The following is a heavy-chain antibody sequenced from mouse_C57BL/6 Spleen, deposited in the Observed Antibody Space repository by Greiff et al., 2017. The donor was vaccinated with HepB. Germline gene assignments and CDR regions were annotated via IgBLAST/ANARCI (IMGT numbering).Heavy chain of an antibody. CDR1: GYTFTSYW. Sequence: VQLQQSGTVLARPGASVKMSCKTSGYTFTSYWMHWVKQRPGQGLEWIGAIYPGNSDTSYNQKFKGKAKLTAVTSASTAYMELSSLTNEDSAVYYCTRSDFANWDFDYWGQGTTLTVSS. V-gene: IGHV1-5*01. CDR3: TRSDFANWDFDY. CDR2: IYPGNSDT. D-gene: IGHD4-1*01. J-gene: IGHJ2*01.